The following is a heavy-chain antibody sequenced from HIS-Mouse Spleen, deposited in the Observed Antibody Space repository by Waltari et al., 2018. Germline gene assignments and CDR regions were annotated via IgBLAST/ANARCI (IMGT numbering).Heavy chain of an antibody. CDR1: GYTFTGYY. CDR3: ARGRYSSSWYYFDY. V-gene: IGHV1-2*02. Sequence: QVQLVQSGAEVKKPGASVKVSCKASGYTFTGYYMHWVRQAPGQGLEWMGWINPNSGGTKYAQKIQGRVTMTRETSISTAYMELSRLRSDDTAVYYCARGRYSSSWYYFDYWGQGTLVTVSS. D-gene: IGHD6-13*01. J-gene: IGHJ4*02. CDR2: INPNSGGT.